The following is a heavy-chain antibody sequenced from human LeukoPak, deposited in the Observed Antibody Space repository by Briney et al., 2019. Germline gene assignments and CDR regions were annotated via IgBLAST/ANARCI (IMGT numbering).Heavy chain of an antibody. Sequence: SETLSLTCAVYGGSFSGYSWSWIRQPPGKGLEWIGEINHSGSTNYNPSLKSRVTISVDTSKNQFSLKLSSVTAADTAVYYCARDPIVGATTGYYYGMDVWGQGTTVTVSS. CDR2: INHSGST. V-gene: IGHV4-34*01. CDR3: ARDPIVGATTGYYYGMDV. J-gene: IGHJ6*02. CDR1: GGSFSGYS. D-gene: IGHD1-26*01.